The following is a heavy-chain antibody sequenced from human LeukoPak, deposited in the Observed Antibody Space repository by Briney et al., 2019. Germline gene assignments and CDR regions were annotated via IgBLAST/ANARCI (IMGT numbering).Heavy chain of an antibody. CDR2: ISAYNGNT. CDR3: ARDPPRGDYGDYTAFDI. V-gene: IGHV1-18*04. J-gene: IGHJ3*02. Sequence: ASVKVSCKASGYTFTSYGISWVRQAPGQGLEWMGWISAYNGNTHYAQKLQGRVTMTTDTSTSTAYMELRSLRSDDTAVYYCARDPPRGDYGDYTAFDIWGQGTMVTVSS. D-gene: IGHD4-17*01. CDR1: GYTFTSYG.